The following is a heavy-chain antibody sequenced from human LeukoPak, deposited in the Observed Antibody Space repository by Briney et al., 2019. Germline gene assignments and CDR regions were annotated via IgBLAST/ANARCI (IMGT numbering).Heavy chain of an antibody. CDR1: GFTFNKYW. Sequence: GGSLRLSCAASGFTFNKYWLTWVRQAPGKGLEWVAHINQDDRQIYYLESVEGRFTITRDNAKKSMHLQMNSLRAEDTAVYYCARGYYYSGTYYVSFFDYWGQGTLVTVSS. V-gene: IGHV3-7*01. CDR3: ARGYYYSGTYYVSFFDY. CDR2: INQDDRQI. D-gene: IGHD3-10*01. J-gene: IGHJ4*02.